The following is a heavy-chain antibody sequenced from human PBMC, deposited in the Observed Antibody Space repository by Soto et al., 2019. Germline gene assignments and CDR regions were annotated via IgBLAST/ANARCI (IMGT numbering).Heavy chain of an antibody. D-gene: IGHD6-13*01. V-gene: IGHV1-69*13. J-gene: IGHJ5*02. CDR1: GGTFSSYA. Sequence: ASVKVSCKASGGTFSSYAISWVRQAPGQGLEWMGGIIPIFGTANYAQKFQGRVTITADESTSTAYMELSSLRSEDTAVYYCARGLELVAEANHIHFDPCGQRTLVTVSS. CDR3: ARGLELVAEANHIHFDP. CDR2: IIPIFGTA.